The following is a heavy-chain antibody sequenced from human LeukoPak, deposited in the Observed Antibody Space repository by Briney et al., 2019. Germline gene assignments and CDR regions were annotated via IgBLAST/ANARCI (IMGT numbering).Heavy chain of an antibody. J-gene: IGHJ4*02. D-gene: IGHD1-14*01. CDR3: AHMDLDTGYFFDY. V-gene: IGHV4-39*01. CDR1: TRPISISSYY. CDR2: IYDSGST. Sequence: SETLSLTCTVSTRPISISSYYGGWIRQPPGKGLEWIGSIYDSGSTYYNSSLKSRVTISVDTYKNQFSLKLYSLTAADTIMYYGAHMDLDTGYFFDYWGQGTLVTVSS.